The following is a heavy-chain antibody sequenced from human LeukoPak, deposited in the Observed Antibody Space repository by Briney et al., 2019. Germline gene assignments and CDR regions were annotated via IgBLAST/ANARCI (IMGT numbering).Heavy chain of an antibody. Sequence: SETLSLTCAVYGGSFSGYYWSWIRQPPGKGLEWIGEINHSGSTNYNPSLKSRVTISVDTSKNQFSLKLSSVTAADTAVYYCARGSGAAAAHFDYWGQGTLVTVSS. V-gene: IGHV4-34*01. CDR3: ARGSGAAAAHFDY. J-gene: IGHJ4*02. D-gene: IGHD6-13*01. CDR1: GGSFSGYY. CDR2: INHSGST.